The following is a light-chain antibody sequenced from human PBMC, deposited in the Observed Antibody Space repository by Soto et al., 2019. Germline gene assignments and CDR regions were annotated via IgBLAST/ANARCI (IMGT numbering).Light chain of an antibody. Sequence: DIVMTQSPDSLAVSLGERATVNCKSSQSVSYTSNRKNYLAWYQQKVGQPPKLLAYWASTRESGVPDRFSGSGSGTEFTLTISNVQADDVAVYYCQQYFSTPYTFGQGTKLEIK. CDR3: QQYFSTPYT. CDR2: WAS. CDR1: QSVSYTSNRKNY. J-gene: IGKJ2*01. V-gene: IGKV4-1*01.